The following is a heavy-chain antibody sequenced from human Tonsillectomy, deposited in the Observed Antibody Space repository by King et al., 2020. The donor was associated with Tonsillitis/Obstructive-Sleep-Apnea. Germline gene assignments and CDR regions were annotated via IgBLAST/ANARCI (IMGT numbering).Heavy chain of an antibody. D-gene: IGHD6-13*01. CDR3: ARDRHVPRIAGGVS. J-gene: IGHJ4*02. Sequence: QLVQSGAEVKKPGSSVKVSCKASGGTFSSYAISWVRQAPGQGLEWMGGIISIFGTANYAQKFQGRVTMTAYDSTSTAYLELSSLRSEDTAVYYCARDRHVPRIAGGVSWGQGTLVTVSS. CDR1: GGTFSSYA. CDR2: IISIFGTA. V-gene: IGHV1-69*12.